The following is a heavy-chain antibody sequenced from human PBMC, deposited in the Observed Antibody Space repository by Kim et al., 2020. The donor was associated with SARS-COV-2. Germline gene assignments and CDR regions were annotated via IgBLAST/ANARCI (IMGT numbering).Heavy chain of an antibody. CDR1: GFTFSGYW. CDR3: ATRVGRTSGSGDDY. J-gene: IGHJ4*02. CDR2: IKQDGSDT. V-gene: IGHV3-7*03. D-gene: IGHD3-10*01. Sequence: GGSLRLSCAASGFTFSGYWMSWVRQAPRKGLEWVAAIKQDGSDTYYVDSVKGRFTISRDNAKNSLYLQMNSLRAEDTAVYYCATRVGRTSGSGDDYWGQGTLVTGSS.